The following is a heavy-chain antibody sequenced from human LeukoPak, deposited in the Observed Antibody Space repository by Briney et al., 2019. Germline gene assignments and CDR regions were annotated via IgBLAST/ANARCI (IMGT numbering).Heavy chain of an antibody. Sequence: SETLSLTCAVYGGSFSGYYWSWIRQPPGKGLEWIGEINHSGSTNYNPSLKSRVTISVDTSKNQFSLKLSSVTAADTAVYYCARVGYYGRLDYWGQGTLVTVSS. D-gene: IGHD3-10*01. V-gene: IGHV4-34*01. CDR1: GGSFSGYY. CDR3: ARVGYYGRLDY. J-gene: IGHJ4*02. CDR2: INHSGST.